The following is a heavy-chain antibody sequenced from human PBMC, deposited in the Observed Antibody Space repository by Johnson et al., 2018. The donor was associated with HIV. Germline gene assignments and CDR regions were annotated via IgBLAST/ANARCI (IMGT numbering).Heavy chain of an antibody. CDR1: GFTFSSYD. CDR2: IGTAGHT. CDR3: ARAVCRGGRCYSHDAFDI. V-gene: IGHV3-13*01. Sequence: VQLVESGGGLKQPGGSLRLSCAASGFTFSSYDMHWVRQATGKGLEWVSTIGTAGHTYYPGSVKGRFTVPREDAKNSLYLQMNSLRAGDTALYYCARAVCRGGRCYSHDAFDIWGQGTMVTVSS. D-gene: IGHD2-15*01. J-gene: IGHJ3*02.